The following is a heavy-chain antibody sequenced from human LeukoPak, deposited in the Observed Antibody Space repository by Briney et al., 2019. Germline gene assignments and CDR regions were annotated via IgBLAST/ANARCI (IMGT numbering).Heavy chain of an antibody. J-gene: IGHJ3*02. V-gene: IGHV3-7*01. D-gene: IGHD3-22*01. CDR1: GFTFSSYW. CDR3: AREGRLDYYDSSGYTLHAFDI. CDR2: IKQDGSEK. Sequence: PGGSLRLSCAASGFTFSSYWMSWVRQAPGKGLEWVANIKQDGSEKYYVDSVKGRFTTSRDNAKNSLYLQMNSLRAEDTAVYYCAREGRLDYYDSSGYTLHAFDIWGQGTMVTVSS.